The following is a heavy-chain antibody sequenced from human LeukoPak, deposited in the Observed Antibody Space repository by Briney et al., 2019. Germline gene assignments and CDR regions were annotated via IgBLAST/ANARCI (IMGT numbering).Heavy chain of an antibody. J-gene: IGHJ4*02. CDR1: GFTFSSYG. CDR3: AKDLGPVALNGGDY. D-gene: IGHD6-19*01. V-gene: IGHV3-30*02. CDR2: IRYDGSNK. Sequence: GGSLRLSCAASGFTFSSYGMHWVRQAPGRGLEWVAFIRYDGSNKYYADSVKGRFTISRDNSKNTLYLQMNSLRPDDTAVYYCAKDLGPVALNGGDYWGQGTLVTVSS.